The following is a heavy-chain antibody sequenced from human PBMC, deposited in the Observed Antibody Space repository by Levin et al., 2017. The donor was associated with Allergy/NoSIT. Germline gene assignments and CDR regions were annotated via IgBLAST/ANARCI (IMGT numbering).Heavy chain of an antibody. V-gene: IGHV4-34*01. D-gene: IGHD6-19*01. CDR2: INHSGST. CDR1: GGSFSGYY. J-gene: IGHJ4*02. CDR3: AGEPIIAVAGIGDY. Sequence: SETLSLTCAVYGGSFSGYYWSWIRQPPGKGLEWIGEINHSGSTNYNPSLKSRVTISVDTSKNQFSLNLSSVTAADTAVYYCAGEPIIAVAGIGDYWGQGTLVTVSS.